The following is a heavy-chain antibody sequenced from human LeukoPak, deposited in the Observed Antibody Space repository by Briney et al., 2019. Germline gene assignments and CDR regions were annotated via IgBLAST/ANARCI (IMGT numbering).Heavy chain of an antibody. D-gene: IGHD4-17*01. CDR3: ARGPGYGDFLFDY. J-gene: IGHJ4*02. V-gene: IGHV4-34*01. Sequence: PSETLSLTCAVYGGSFSGYYWSWIRQPPGKGLEWIGEINHSGSTNYNPSLKSRVTISVDTSKNQFSLKLSSVTAADTAVYYCARGPGYGDFLFDYWGQGTLVTVPS. CDR2: INHSGST. CDR1: GGSFSGYY.